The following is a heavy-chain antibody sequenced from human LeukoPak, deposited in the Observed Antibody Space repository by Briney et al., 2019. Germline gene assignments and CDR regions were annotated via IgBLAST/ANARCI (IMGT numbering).Heavy chain of an antibody. V-gene: IGHV3-7*01. D-gene: IGHD6-13*01. CDR1: GFTLSSYW. J-gene: IGHJ5*02. CDR2: IKQDGSEK. Sequence: PGGSLRLSCAASGFTLSSYWMSWVRQAPGKGLEWVANIKQDGSEKYYVDSVKGRFTISRDNAKNSLYLQMNSLSAEDTAVYYCARQYSSSWYPGNWFDPWGQGTLVTVSS. CDR3: ARQYSSSWYPGNWFDP.